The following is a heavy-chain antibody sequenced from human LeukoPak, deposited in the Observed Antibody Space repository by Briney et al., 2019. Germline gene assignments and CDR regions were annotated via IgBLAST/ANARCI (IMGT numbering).Heavy chain of an antibody. CDR1: GFTFSNAW. D-gene: IGHD4-17*01. CDR3: AREYGDSRVY. CDR2: IYSGGST. J-gene: IGHJ4*02. Sequence: PGGSLRLSCAASGFTFSNAWMSWVRQAPGKGLEWVSIIYSGGSTYYADSVRDRFTISRDNSKNTLYLQMNSLRAEDTAVYYCAREYGDSRVYWGQGTLVTVSS. V-gene: IGHV3-53*01.